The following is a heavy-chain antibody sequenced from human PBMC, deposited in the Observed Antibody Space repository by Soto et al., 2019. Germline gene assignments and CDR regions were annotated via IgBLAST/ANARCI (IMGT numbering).Heavy chain of an antibody. J-gene: IGHJ4*02. CDR2: VSTSGRST. V-gene: IGHV3-64D*06. CDR3: VKQAHGLDGVAFDY. CDR1: GFIFSEST. D-gene: IGHD2-15*01. Sequence: GGSLRLSCSASGFIFSESTIYWVRQVPGKGLEAISAVSTSGRSTYYADSVKDRFTISRDNSKNTLFLQMGGLRPEDTAIYYCVKQAHGLDGVAFDYWGQGTQVTVSS.